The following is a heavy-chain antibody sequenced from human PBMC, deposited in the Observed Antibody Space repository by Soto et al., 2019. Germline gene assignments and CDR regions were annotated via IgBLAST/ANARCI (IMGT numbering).Heavy chain of an antibody. Sequence: ASVKVSCKASGYTFTGYYMHWVRQAPGQGLEWMGWINPNSGGTNYAQKFQGWVTMTRDTSISTAYMELSRLRSDDTAVYYCASDRGYSYGPGYYYYMDVWGKGTTVTVPS. CDR1: GYTFTGYY. V-gene: IGHV1-2*04. CDR2: INPNSGGT. J-gene: IGHJ6*03. D-gene: IGHD5-18*01. CDR3: ASDRGYSYGPGYYYYMDV.